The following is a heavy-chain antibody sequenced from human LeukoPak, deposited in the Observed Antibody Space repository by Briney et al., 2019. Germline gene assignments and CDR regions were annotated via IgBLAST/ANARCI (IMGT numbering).Heavy chain of an antibody. Sequence: SETLSLTCTVSGGSISSSSYYWGWIRQPPGKGLEWIGSIYYSGSTYYNPSLKSRVTISVDTSKNQFSLKLSSVTAADTAVYYCARRIYTGYCSSTSCYNWFDPWGQGTLVTVS. CDR3: ARRIYTGYCSSTSCYNWFDP. CDR1: GGSISSSSYY. J-gene: IGHJ5*02. D-gene: IGHD2-2*01. CDR2: IYYSGST. V-gene: IGHV4-39*01.